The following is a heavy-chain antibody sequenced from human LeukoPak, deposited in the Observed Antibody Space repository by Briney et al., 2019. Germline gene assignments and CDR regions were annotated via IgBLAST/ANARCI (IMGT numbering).Heavy chain of an antibody. CDR3: ASLSYYDFWSGYYTIDY. Sequence: SETLSLTCTVSGGSISSSSYYWGWIRQPPGKGLEWIGSIYYSGSTYYNPSLKSRVTISVDTSKNQFSLKLSSVTAADTAVYYCASLSYYDFWSGYYTIDYWGQGTLVTVSS. CDR1: GGSISSSSYY. CDR2: IYYSGST. V-gene: IGHV4-39*07. J-gene: IGHJ4*02. D-gene: IGHD3-3*01.